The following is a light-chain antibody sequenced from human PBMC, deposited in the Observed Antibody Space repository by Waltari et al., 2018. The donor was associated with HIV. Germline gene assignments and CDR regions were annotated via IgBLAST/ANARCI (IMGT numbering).Light chain of an antibody. CDR1: DSDVGKYDF. V-gene: IGLV2-23*02. J-gene: IGLJ1*01. Sequence: QSALTQPASVSGSLGQSVNMSCSGSDSDVGKYDFVSWYQHNPRQSPHLIIYDVNTRPSGVSLRFSGSKSGNTASLTISGLQAEDEADYYCCSYAGGPFVFGSGT. CDR2: DVN. CDR3: CSYAGGPFV.